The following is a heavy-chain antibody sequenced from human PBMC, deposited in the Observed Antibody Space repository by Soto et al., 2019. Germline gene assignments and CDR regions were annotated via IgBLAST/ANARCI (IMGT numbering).Heavy chain of an antibody. D-gene: IGHD6-13*01. V-gene: IGHV4-31*03. CDR3: ARDSSSHLGPHSHGMDV. CDR2: IYYSGST. Sequence: QVQLQESGPGLVKPSQTLSLTCTVSGGSISSGGYYWSWIRQHPGKGLEWIGYIYYSGSTYYNPSLKSRVTISVDTSKNQFSLKLSSVTAADTAEYYCARDSSSHLGPHSHGMDVWGQGTTVTVSS. J-gene: IGHJ6*02. CDR1: GGSISSGGYY.